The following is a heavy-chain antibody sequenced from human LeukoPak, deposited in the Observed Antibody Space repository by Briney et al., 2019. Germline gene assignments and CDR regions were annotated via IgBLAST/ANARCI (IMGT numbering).Heavy chain of an antibody. CDR2: INHSGGT. V-gene: IGHV4-34*01. D-gene: IGHD6-6*01. CDR3: ARRRARRWFDP. J-gene: IGHJ5*02. CDR1: GGSFSGYY. Sequence: SETLSLTCAVYGGSFSGYYWSWIRQPPGKGLEWIGEINHSGGTNYNPSLKSRVTISVDTSKNQFSLKLSSVTAADTAVYYCARRRARRWFDPWGQGTLVTVSS.